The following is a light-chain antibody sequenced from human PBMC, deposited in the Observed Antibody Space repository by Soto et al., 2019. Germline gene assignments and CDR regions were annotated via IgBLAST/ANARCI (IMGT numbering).Light chain of an antibody. CDR2: DVS. CDR3: CSYAGTHYV. J-gene: IGLJ1*01. CDR1: SSDVGGYNY. Sequence: QSALTQPRSVSGSPGQSVTISCTGTSSDVGGYNYVSWYQQHPGKAPKLMIYDVSKRPSGVPDRFSGSKSGNTASLTISGLQAEYEADYYCCSYAGTHYVFGTGTKVTVL. V-gene: IGLV2-11*01.